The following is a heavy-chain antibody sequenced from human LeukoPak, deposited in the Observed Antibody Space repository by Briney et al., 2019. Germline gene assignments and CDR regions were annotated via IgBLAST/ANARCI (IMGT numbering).Heavy chain of an antibody. CDR1: GGSISSRSYH. D-gene: IGHD5-12*01. V-gene: IGHV4-39*07. J-gene: IGHJ4*02. CDR2: IYYSGTT. Sequence: SETLSLTCTVSGGSISSRSYHWGWIRQPPGKGLEWIGSIYYSGTTYYNPSLKSRVTISVDTSKNQFSLKLSSVTAADTAVYYCARDREGYSGYDYDFDFWGQGAPVTVSS. CDR3: ARDREGYSGYDYDFDF.